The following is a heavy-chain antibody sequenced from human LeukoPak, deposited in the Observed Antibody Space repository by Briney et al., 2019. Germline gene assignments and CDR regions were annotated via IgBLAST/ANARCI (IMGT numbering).Heavy chain of an antibody. J-gene: IGHJ3*02. CDR2: IYYSGST. V-gene: IGHV4-59*12. CDR3: ARLRPARSAFDI. CDR1: GGSISSYY. Sequence: SETLSLTCTVSGGSISSYYWSWIRQPPGKGLEWIGYIYYSGSTNYNPSLKSRVTISVDKSKNQFSLKLSSVTAADTAVYYCARLRPARSAFDIWGQGTMVTVSS. D-gene: IGHD6-6*01.